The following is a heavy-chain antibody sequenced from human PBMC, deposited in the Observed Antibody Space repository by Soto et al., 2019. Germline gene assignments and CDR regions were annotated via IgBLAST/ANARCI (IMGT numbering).Heavy chain of an antibody. V-gene: IGHV4-39*01. D-gene: IGHD6-19*01. CDR2: MSSSGRT. J-gene: IGHJ4*02. CDR3: ARLPRTTVAGSGTDY. CDR1: GGSISSGGYY. Sequence: SETLSLTCTVSGGSISSGGYYWGWIRQPPGKGLEWIASMSSSGRTFYNPSLKSRVTMSVDTSENQFSLRLNSVTAADTAVYYCARLPRTTVAGSGTDYWGQGTLVTVSS.